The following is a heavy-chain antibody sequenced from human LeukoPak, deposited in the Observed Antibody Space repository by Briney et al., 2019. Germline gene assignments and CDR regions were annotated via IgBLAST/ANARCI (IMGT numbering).Heavy chain of an antibody. CDR1: GGSISSGGYY. CDR3: ARDRRELLGWFDP. CDR2: IYHSGST. V-gene: IGHV4-30-2*01. D-gene: IGHD1-26*01. Sequence: SETLSLTCTVSGGSISSGGYYWSWIRQPPGKGLEWIGYIYHSGSTYYNPSLKSRVTISVDTSKNQFSLKLSSVTAADTAVYYCARDRRELLGWFDPWGQGTLVTVSS. J-gene: IGHJ5*02.